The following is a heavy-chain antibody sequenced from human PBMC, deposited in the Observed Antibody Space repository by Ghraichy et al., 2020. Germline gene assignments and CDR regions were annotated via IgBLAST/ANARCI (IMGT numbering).Heavy chain of an antibody. J-gene: IGHJ4*02. D-gene: IGHD4-23*01. CDR3: VRDTHGGNVLLDY. CDR2: INTNTGNP. CDR1: GYSFSTYT. V-gene: IGHV7-4-1*02. Sequence: ASVKVSCKASGYSFSTYTINWVRQAPGQGLEWMGWINTNTGNPTYAQGFTGRFVFSSDTSVTTAYLQITSLKAEDTAVYYCVRDTHGGNVLLDYWGQGTLVTVSS.